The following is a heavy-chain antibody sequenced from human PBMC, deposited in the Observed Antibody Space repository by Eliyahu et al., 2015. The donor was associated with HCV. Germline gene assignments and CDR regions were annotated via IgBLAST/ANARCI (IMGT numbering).Heavy chain of an antibody. J-gene: IGHJ5*02. D-gene: IGHD6-19*01. CDR2: IGPDSGTT. CDR1: GYTFTLPHHY. Sequence: QMQLVQSGAEVXKPGASVXVSCXVSGYTFTLPHHYIXWLRQAPGQGPEWVGWIGPDSGTTMYAQTFQGRVTVTSDTSLTTVYMELTRLTTDDTAVYYCVRVSPGWQFDLWGQGTLVTVSS. CDR3: VRVSPGWQFDL. V-gene: IGHV1-2*02.